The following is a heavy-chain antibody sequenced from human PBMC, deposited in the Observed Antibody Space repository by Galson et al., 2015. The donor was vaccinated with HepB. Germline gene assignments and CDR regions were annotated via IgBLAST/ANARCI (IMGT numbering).Heavy chain of an antibody. CDR3: ARARRFTCEGGMDV. Sequence: SVKVSCKASGYTFNDYGISWVRQAPGQGLEWMAWISAYDGHTKFAEKFQGRVTMTTDTSTRTAYMELRSLTSDDTSVYYCARARRFTCEGGMDVWGQGTTVTVSS. J-gene: IGHJ6*02. CDR1: GYTFNDYG. V-gene: IGHV1-18*01. D-gene: IGHD5-24*01. CDR2: ISAYDGHT.